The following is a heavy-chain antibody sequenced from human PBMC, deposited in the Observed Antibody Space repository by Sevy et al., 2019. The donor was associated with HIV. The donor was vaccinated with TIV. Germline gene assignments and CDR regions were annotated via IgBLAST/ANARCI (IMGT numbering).Heavy chain of an antibody. V-gene: IGHV3-30*02. CDR3: AKGLGMVQGALLFDDL. J-gene: IGHJ3*01. D-gene: IGHD3-10*01. CDR1: GFTFSNFG. CDR2: IRYDGSTK. Sequence: GGSLRLSCAASGFTFSNFGMHWVRQAPGKGPEWVTFIRYDGSTKYYVDSVKGRFIISRDNSKNTLYLQMNSLRPDDTAVYFCAKGLGMVQGALLFDDLWGQGTMVTVSS.